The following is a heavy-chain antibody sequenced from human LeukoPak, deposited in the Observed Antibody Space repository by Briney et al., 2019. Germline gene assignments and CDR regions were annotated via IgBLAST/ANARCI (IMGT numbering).Heavy chain of an antibody. CDR2: MNPNSGNT. CDR3: ARAYRLIPSVVPAAAPRVDYYMDV. D-gene: IGHD2-2*01. CDR1: GYTFTSYD. Sequence: ASVKVSCKASGYTFTSYDINWVRQATGQGLEWMGWMNPNSGNTGYAQKFQGRVTTTRNTSISTAYMELSSLRSEDTAVYYCARAYRLIPSVVPAAAPRVDYYMDVWGKGTTVTVSS. J-gene: IGHJ6*03. V-gene: IGHV1-8*01.